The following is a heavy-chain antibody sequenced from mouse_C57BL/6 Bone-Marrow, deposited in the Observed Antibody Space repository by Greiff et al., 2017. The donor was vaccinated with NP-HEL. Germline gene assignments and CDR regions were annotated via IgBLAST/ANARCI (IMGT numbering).Heavy chain of an antibody. V-gene: IGHV1-85*01. D-gene: IGHD1-1*01. CDR2: IYPRDGST. J-gene: IGHJ1*03. CDR3: ARAPIYYYGSSYGWYCDV. Sequence: QVQLQQSGPELVKPGASVKLSCKASGYTFTSYDINWVKPRPGQGLEWIGWIYPRDGSTKYNEKFKGKATLTVDTSSSTAYMELHSLTSEDSAVYFCARAPIYYYGSSYGWYCDVWGTGTTVTVSS. CDR1: GYTFTSYD.